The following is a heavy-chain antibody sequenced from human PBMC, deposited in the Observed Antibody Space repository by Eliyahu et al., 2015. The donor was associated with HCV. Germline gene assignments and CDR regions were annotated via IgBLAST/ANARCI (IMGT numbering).Heavy chain of an antibody. D-gene: IGHD6-19*01. CDR1: GGSITTYY. CDR3: ASGGGGIAVAGTGGWFDP. CDR2: LHYSGST. V-gene: IGHV4-59*01. J-gene: IGHJ5*02. Sequence: QVQLQESGPGLVKPSETLSLTCTVSGGSITTYYWSWIRQPPGKGLXWIGYLHYSGSTNYNPPLKSRVTISVDTSKNQFSLNLTSVTAADTAVYYCASGGGGIAVAGTGGWFDPWGQGTLVTVSS.